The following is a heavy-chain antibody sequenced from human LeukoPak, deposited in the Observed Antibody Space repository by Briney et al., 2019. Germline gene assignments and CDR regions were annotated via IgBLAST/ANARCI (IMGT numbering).Heavy chain of an antibody. V-gene: IGHV4-4*07. J-gene: IGHJ2*01. CDR3: ARVLWFVEWNWYFDL. D-gene: IGHD3-10*01. CDR2: IYTSGST. Sequence: SETLSLTCTVSGGSISSYYWSWIRQPAGKGLEWIGRIYTSGSTNYDPSLKSRVTMSVDTSKNQFSLKLSSVTAADTAVYYCARVLWFVEWNWYFDLWGRGTLVTVSS. CDR1: GGSISSYY.